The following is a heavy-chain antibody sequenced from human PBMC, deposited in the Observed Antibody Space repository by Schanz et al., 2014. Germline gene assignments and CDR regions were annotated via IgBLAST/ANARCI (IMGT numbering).Heavy chain of an antibody. CDR3: ARDHTTESYYSAGPPIDY. D-gene: IGHD1-26*01. V-gene: IGHV3-48*01. CDR1: GITFSSHS. CDR2: ISSSSSTR. J-gene: IGHJ4*02. Sequence: PGGSLRLSCAASGITFSSHSFNWVRQAPGKGLEWVSYISSSSSTRYYADSVKGRFTISRDNAKNTLFLQMNSLRAEDTAVYYCARDHTTESYYSAGPPIDYWGQGTLLTVSS.